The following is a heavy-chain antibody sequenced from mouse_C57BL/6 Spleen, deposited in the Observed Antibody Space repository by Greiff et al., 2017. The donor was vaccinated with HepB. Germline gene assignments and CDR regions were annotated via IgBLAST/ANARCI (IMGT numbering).Heavy chain of an antibody. Sequence: QVQLKQSGAELVMPGASVKLSCKASGYTFTSYWMHWVKQRPGQGLEWIGEIDPSDSYTNYNQKFKGKSTLTVDKSSSTAYMQLSSLTSEDSAVYYCARLYGYDGAWFAYWGQRTLVTVSA. J-gene: IGHJ3*01. V-gene: IGHV1-69*01. CDR1: GYTFTSYW. D-gene: IGHD2-2*01. CDR3: ARLYGYDGAWFAY. CDR2: IDPSDSYT.